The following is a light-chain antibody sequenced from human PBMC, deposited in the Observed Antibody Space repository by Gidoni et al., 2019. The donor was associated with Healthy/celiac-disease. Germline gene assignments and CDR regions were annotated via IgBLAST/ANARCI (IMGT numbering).Light chain of an antibody. Sequence: ATLSCRASQSVSSNLAWYQQKPGQAPRLLIYGASTRATGIPARFSGSGSGTEFTLTISSLQSEDFAVYYCQQYKNWPPRTFGQGTKVEIK. J-gene: IGKJ1*01. CDR3: QQYKNWPPRT. CDR2: GAS. CDR1: QSVSSN. V-gene: IGKV3-15*01.